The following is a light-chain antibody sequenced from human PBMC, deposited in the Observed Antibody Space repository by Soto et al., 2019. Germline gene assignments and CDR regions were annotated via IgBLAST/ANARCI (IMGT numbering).Light chain of an antibody. Sequence: DIVLTQKPGTLSLSPGERATLSCRASQSVSSSYLGWCQQKPGQAPRLLILDPSNGATGIPARFSGSESGTEFTLTISSLQPDDFATYYCQQYNSYSSTFGQ. CDR1: QSVSSSY. V-gene: IGKV3-20*01. J-gene: IGKJ1*01. CDR3: QQYNSYSST. CDR2: DPS.